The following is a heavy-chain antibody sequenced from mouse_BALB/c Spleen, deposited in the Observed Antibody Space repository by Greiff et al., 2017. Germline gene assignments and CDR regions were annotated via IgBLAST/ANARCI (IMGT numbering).Heavy chain of an antibody. D-gene: IGHD1-1*02. V-gene: IGHV5-17*02. J-gene: IGHJ2*01. CDR3: AGGGFPYYFDD. CDR1: GFTFSSFG. CDR2: ISSGSSTI. Sequence: EVQLVESGGGLVQPGGSRKLSCAASGFTFSSFGMHWVRQAPEKGLEWVAYISSGSSTIYYADTVKGRFTISRDNPKNTLFLQMTSLRSEDTAMYYCAGGGFPYYFDDWGQGTTLTVSS.